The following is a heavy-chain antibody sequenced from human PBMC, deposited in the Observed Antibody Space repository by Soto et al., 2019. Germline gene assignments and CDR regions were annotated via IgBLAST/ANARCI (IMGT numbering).Heavy chain of an antibody. J-gene: IGHJ5*02. V-gene: IGHV1-8*01. CDR1: GYTFTSYD. Sequence: ASVKVSCKASGYTFTSYDINWVRQATGQGLEYLGWMNPNSGNTGYVQKLQGRVTMTWDSSITTAYMELSSLRSEDTAVYFCARGVKYGAYSRWFDPWGQGTPVTVSS. D-gene: IGHD4-17*01. CDR3: ARGVKYGAYSRWFDP. CDR2: MNPNSGNT.